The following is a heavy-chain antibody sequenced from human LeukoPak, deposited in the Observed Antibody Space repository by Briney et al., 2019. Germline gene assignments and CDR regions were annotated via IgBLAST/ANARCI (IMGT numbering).Heavy chain of an antibody. CDR1: GFTVSSNY. Sequence: GGSLRLSCAASGFTVSSNYMSWVRQAPGKGLERVSYISSSGSTIYYADSVKGRFTISRDNAKNSLYLQMNSLRAEDTAVYYCARGGVVTFDYWGQGTLVTVSS. CDR2: ISSSGSTI. J-gene: IGHJ4*02. D-gene: IGHD3-3*01. V-gene: IGHV3-11*04. CDR3: ARGGVVTFDY.